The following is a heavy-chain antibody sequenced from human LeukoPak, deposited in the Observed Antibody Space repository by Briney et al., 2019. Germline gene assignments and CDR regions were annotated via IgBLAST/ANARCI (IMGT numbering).Heavy chain of an antibody. CDR2: INADGTRT. V-gene: IGHV3-74*01. Sequence: PGGSLRLSCAASGFTFNNYWMHWVRQVPGKGLVWVSRINADGTRTNYVDSAKGRFTISRNNARDTLFLQMNSLRAEDTAVYYCARARSSYGYGDAFDIWGQGTMVTVSS. CDR3: ARARSSYGYGDAFDI. D-gene: IGHD5-18*01. J-gene: IGHJ3*02. CDR1: GFTFNNYW.